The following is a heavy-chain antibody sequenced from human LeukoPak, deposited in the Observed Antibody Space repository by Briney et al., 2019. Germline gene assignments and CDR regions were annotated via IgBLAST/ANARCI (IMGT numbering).Heavy chain of an antibody. V-gene: IGHV4-59*08. Sequence: SETLSLTCTVSGGSISDYYWSWIRQPPGKGLEWIGYISNSGSTNYNASLKSRVTVSVDTSMNQLSLRLTSVTAADTAVYYCARHDYGSGSYLDHWGQGTLVTASS. CDR1: GGSISDYY. J-gene: IGHJ4*02. D-gene: IGHD3-10*01. CDR2: ISNSGST. CDR3: ARHDYGSGSYLDH.